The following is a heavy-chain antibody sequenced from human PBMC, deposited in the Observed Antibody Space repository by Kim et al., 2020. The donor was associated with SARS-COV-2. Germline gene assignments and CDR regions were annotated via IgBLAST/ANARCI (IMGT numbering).Heavy chain of an antibody. D-gene: IGHD3-16*01. CDR3: ARVVGGTKEYYFDY. J-gene: IGHJ4*02. CDR2: ISSSSGYT. Sequence: GGSLRLSCAASGFTFSDYYMSWIRQAPGKGLEWVSYISSSSGYTNYADSGKGRFTISRDNAKNSLYLQMNSLRAGDTAVYYCARVVGGTKEYYFDYWGQGTLVTVSS. CDR1: GFTFSDYY. V-gene: IGHV3-11*05.